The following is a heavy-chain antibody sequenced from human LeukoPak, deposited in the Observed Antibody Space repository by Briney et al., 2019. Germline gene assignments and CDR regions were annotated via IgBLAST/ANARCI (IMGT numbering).Heavy chain of an antibody. CDR3: AKSGDYRFDP. J-gene: IGHJ5*02. Sequence: SQTLSLTCAISGDSLSSNSAAWNWIRQSPSRGLEWLGKTYYRSKWYNDYAVSVKSRITVNPDTSKNQFSLQLNSVTPEDTAVYYCAKSGDYRFDPWGQGTLVTVSS. V-gene: IGHV6-1*01. CDR1: GDSLSSNSAA. D-gene: IGHD3-10*01. CDR2: TYYRSKWYN.